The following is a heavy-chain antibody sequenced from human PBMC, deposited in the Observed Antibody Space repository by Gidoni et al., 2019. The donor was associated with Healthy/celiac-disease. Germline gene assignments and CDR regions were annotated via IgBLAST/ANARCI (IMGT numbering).Heavy chain of an antibody. Sequence: QVQLVESVGGVVQPWRSLLLSRAASGFPFSSHAMHWVRQAPGKGLEWVAVISYDGSNKYYADSVKGRFTISRDNSKNTLYLQMNSLRAEDTAVYYCARDGYGYYDSSGHYYYGMDVWGQGTTVTVSS. CDR1: GFPFSSHA. J-gene: IGHJ6*02. CDR2: ISYDGSNK. V-gene: IGHV3-30-3*01. D-gene: IGHD3-22*01. CDR3: ARDGYGYYDSSGHYYYGMDV.